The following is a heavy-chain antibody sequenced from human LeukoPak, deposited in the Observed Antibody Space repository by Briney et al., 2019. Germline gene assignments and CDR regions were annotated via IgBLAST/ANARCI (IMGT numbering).Heavy chain of an antibody. D-gene: IGHD1-26*01. CDR1: GGSISSSNSY. V-gene: IGHV4-39*01. CDR3: ARHRVVGTTRGRGFDS. J-gene: IGHJ5*01. Sequence: SETLSLTCTVPGGSISSSNSYWGWIRQPPGKGLEWIGGVYNSGGTSYNPSLKSRVIISKDTSKDQVSLRLSSVTVADTAVYYCARHRVVGTTRGRGFDSWGQGTLVIVSS. CDR2: VYNSGGT.